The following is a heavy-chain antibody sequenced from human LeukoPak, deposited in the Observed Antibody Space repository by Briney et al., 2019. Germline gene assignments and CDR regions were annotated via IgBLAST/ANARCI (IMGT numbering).Heavy chain of an antibody. CDR2: IRYDGSNK. CDR1: GFTFSSYG. J-gene: IGHJ4*02. CDR3: AKSGGQ. Sequence: PGGSLRLSCAASGFTFSSYGMRWVRQAPGKGLEWVAFIRYDGSNKYYADSVKGRFTISRDNSKSTLYLQINGLRGDDTAVYYCAKSGGQWGQGTLVTVSS. V-gene: IGHV3-30*02. D-gene: IGHD2-15*01.